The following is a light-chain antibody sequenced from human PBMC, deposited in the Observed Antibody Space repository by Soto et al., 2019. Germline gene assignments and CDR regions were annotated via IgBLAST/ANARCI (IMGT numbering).Light chain of an antibody. CDR2: GAS. CDR3: QQYGASPFT. Sequence: EIVLTQSPGTLSLSPGESATLSCKASESIYINSFAWYYQKPGQPPRLLIYGASTRATGIPDRFSVRGSVTDFVLSTERLEVEDSGIYYCQQYGASPFTFGPGTRVDIK. J-gene: IGKJ3*01. CDR1: ESIYINS. V-gene: IGKV3-20*01.